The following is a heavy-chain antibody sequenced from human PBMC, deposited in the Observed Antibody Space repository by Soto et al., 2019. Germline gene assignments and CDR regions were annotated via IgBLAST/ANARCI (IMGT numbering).Heavy chain of an antibody. V-gene: IGHV4-31*03. CDR2: ISYSGST. Sequence: SETLSLTCTVSGGSISSGRYYWSWIRQHPGKGLEWIAYISYSGSTSYNPSLKSRVTISVDTSQTQFSLKLSSVTAADTAVYYRGSGVASWGQGTLVTVCS. J-gene: IGHJ4*02. D-gene: IGHD2-15*01. CDR1: GGSISSGRYY. CDR3: GSGVAS.